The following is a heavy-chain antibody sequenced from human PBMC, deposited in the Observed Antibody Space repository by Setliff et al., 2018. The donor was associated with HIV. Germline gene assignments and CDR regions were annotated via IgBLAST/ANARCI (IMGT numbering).Heavy chain of an antibody. CDR1: GYSIRDNFF. CDR2: IFYTGTT. J-gene: IGHJ4*02. V-gene: IGHV4-38-2*01. Sequence: PSETLSLTCAVSGYSIRDNFFWGWVRQPPGKGLEWIGSIFYTGTTYYNPSLKSRVTLSLDTSKNQFSLELTSVSAADTAVYYCARGGGPDTNFDSWGRGTLVTVSS. CDR3: ARGGGPDTNFDS. D-gene: IGHD3-16*01.